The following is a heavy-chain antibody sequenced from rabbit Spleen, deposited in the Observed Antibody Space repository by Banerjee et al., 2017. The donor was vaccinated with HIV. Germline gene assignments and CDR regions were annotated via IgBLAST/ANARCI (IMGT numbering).Heavy chain of an antibody. CDR3: ARDLVVVIGWNFGL. Sequence: QSLEESGGDLVKPGASLTLTCTASGVSFSSSSYMCWVRQAPGKGLEWIACIDIVTGKSVYASWAKGRFIMSRTSSTTVTLQMTSLTVADTATYFCARDLVVVIGWNFGLWGPGTLVTVS. J-gene: IGHJ4*01. CDR2: IDIVTGKS. D-gene: IGHD8-1*01. CDR1: GVSFSSSSY. V-gene: IGHV1S40*01.